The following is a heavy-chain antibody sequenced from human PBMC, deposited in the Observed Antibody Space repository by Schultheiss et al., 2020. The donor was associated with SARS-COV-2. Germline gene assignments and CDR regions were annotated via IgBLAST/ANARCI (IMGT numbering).Heavy chain of an antibody. V-gene: IGHV1-46*01. J-gene: IGHJ3*02. D-gene: IGHD3-10*01. CDR3: ASSGGHGHAFDI. CDR2: INPSGGST. Sequence: GGSLRLSCKASGYTFTSYYMHWVRQAPGQGLEWMGIINPSGGSTSYAQKFQGRVTMTRDTSTSTVYMELSSLRSEDTAVYYCASSGGHGHAFDIWGQGTMVTVSS. CDR1: GYTFTSYY.